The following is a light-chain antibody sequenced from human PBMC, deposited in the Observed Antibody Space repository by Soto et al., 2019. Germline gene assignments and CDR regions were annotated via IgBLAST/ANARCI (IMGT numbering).Light chain of an antibody. CDR1: QSVSSH. CDR3: QVYGSSSKT. Sequence: EVVLTQSPANLSLSPGESATLSCRASQSVSSHLAWYQQKPGQPPRLLLFDASSRAPGIPARFSGRGSGTDFTLTISSLEPEDFAVYFCQVYGSSSKTFGQGTRVEFK. J-gene: IGKJ1*01. CDR2: DAS. V-gene: IGKV3-11*01.